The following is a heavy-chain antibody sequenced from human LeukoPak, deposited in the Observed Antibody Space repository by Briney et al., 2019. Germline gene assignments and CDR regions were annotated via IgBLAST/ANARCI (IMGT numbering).Heavy chain of an antibody. CDR3: ARELDYGDY. D-gene: IGHD1-7*01. CDR1: GYSFTSYW. V-gene: IGHV5-51*01. J-gene: IGHJ4*02. Sequence: GESLKISCKASGYSFTSYWIGWVRQMPGKGLEYMGMVNPADSETRYSPSFLGQVSISADKSISTAFLQRSSLEASDTAMYYCARELDYGDYWGQGTLVTVSS. CDR2: VNPADSET.